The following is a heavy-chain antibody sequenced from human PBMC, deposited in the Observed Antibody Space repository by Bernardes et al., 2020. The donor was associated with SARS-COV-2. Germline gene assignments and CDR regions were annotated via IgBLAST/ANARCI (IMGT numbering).Heavy chain of an antibody. Sequence: GSLRLSCAASGFTVSSNYMSWVRQAPGKGLEWVSVIYSGGSTYYADSVKGRFTISRDNSKNTLYLQMNSLRAEDTAVYYCAGSPGCCDVEDAFDIWGQGTMVTVSS. CDR1: GFTVSSNY. V-gene: IGHV3-53*01. J-gene: IGHJ3*02. CDR3: AGSPGCCDVEDAFDI. CDR2: IYSGGST. D-gene: IGHD2-15*01.